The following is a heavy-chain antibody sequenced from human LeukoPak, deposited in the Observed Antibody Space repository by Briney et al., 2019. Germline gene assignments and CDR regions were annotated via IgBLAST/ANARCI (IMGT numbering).Heavy chain of an antibody. CDR3: ASADSGWYLD. CDR1: GGAFSSYA. D-gene: IGHD6-19*01. V-gene: IGHV1-69*06. Sequence: SVKVSCKASGGAFSSYAISWVRQAPGQGLEWMGGIIPIFGTANYAQKFQGRVTITADKSTSTAYMELSSLRSEDTAVYYCASADSGWYLDWGQGTLVTVSS. J-gene: IGHJ4*02. CDR2: IIPIFGTA.